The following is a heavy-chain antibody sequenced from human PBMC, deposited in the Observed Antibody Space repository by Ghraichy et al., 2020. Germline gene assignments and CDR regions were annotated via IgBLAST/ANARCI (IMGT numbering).Heavy chain of an antibody. D-gene: IGHD4-23*01. CDR3: ARASTVVRFLYFAGMDV. J-gene: IGHJ6*02. CDR1: GFSFSSYS. CDR2: ISSSSRNK. V-gene: IGHV3-48*02. Sequence: GGSLRLSCVGSGFSFSSYSMNWVRQSPGKGLEWVSYISSSSRNKGYADSVRGRFTISRDNAQNSLYLEMNSLRDEDTAIYYCARASTVVRFLYFAGMDVWGQGTTVTVSS.